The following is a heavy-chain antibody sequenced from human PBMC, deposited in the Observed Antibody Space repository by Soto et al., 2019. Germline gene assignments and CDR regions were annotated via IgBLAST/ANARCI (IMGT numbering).Heavy chain of an antibody. CDR2: INSSSSYI. V-gene: IGHV3-21*01. J-gene: IGHJ3*02. CDR3: ARRMGIYYYDGYAFDI. Sequence: SCAASGFTFSSYSMNWVRQAPGKGLEWVSSINSSSSYIYYADSVKGRFTISRDNAKNSLYLQMNSLRAEDTAVYYCARRMGIYYYDGYAFDIWGKGTRGTVS. CDR1: GFTFSSYS. D-gene: IGHD3-22*01.